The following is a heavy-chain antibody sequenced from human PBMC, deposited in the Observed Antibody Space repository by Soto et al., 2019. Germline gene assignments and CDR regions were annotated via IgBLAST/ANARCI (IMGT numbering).Heavy chain of an antibody. CDR3: ARTYGTGSLNWFDP. CDR1: GFIFSSYD. D-gene: IGHD3-10*01. V-gene: IGHV3-48*01. Sequence: EVQLVESGGGLVQPGGSLRLSCAASGFIFSSYDMNWVRQAPGKGLEWVSYISSGSGNILYADSVKGRFTISRDKAKNSLYLQMNSLRAEDTAVYYCARTYGTGSLNWFDPWGQGTLVTVSS. CDR2: ISSGSGNI. J-gene: IGHJ5*02.